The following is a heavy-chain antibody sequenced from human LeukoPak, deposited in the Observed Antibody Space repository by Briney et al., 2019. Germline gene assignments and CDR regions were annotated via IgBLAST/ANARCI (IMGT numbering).Heavy chain of an antibody. CDR2: IYYSGST. CDR1: GYFISSGYY. V-gene: IGHV4-38-2*02. CDR3: AKSNGYGLVDI. J-gene: IGHJ3*02. Sequence: PSETLSLTCIVSGYFISSGYYWGWIRQSPGKGLEWIGSIYYSGSTYYNPSLKSRVTISLDTSRNQFSLKLNSVTAADTAVYYCAKSNGYGLVDIWGQGTMVTVSS. D-gene: IGHD3-10*01.